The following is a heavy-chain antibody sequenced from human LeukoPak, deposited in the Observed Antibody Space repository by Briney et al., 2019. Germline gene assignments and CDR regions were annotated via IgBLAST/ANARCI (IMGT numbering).Heavy chain of an antibody. J-gene: IGHJ3*01. D-gene: IGHD3-16*01. CDR1: GFTFSSYW. CDR2: IKTDGSNT. CDR3: ARDFLHLGG. Sequence: PGGSLRLSCAASGFTFSSYWMHWVRHALGKGLVWVSRIKTDGSNTNYADSVKGRFTISRDNAKNTLYLQMSSLRAEDTAVYYCARDFLHLGGWGQGTMVTVSS. V-gene: IGHV3-74*01.